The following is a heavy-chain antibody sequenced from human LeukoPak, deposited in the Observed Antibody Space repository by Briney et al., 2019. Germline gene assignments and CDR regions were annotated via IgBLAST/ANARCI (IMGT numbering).Heavy chain of an antibody. J-gene: IGHJ1*01. Sequence: GGSLRLSXAASGFTFSSYGMHWVRQAPGKGLEWVAFIRYDGSNKYYADSVEGRFTISRDNSKNTLYLQMNSLRAEDTAVYYCAKDRPGQLQSSTEYFQHWGQGTLVTVSS. CDR3: AKDRPGQLQSSTEYFQH. CDR2: IRYDGSNK. V-gene: IGHV3-30*02. D-gene: IGHD2-2*01. CDR1: GFTFSSYG.